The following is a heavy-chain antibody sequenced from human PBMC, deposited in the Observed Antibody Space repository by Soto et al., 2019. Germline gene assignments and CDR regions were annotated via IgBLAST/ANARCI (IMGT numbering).Heavy chain of an antibody. Sequence: QVQLVESGGGVVQPGRSLRLSCAASGFTFSSYGMHWVRQAPGKGLEWVAVISYDGSNKYYADSVKGRFTISRDNSKNTLYLQMNSLRAEDTAVYYCAKDPHSGIYCSGGSCYFNWFDPWGQGTLVTVSS. D-gene: IGHD2-15*01. CDR2: ISYDGSNK. CDR1: GFTFSSYG. J-gene: IGHJ5*02. V-gene: IGHV3-30*18. CDR3: AKDPHSGIYCSGGSCYFNWFDP.